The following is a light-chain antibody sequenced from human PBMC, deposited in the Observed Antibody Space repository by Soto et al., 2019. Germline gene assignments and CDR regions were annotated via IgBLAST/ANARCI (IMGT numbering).Light chain of an antibody. CDR2: LNNDGSH. CDR1: SGHSSYA. CDR3: QTWGTGFQF. J-gene: IGLJ2*01. V-gene: IGLV4-69*01. Sequence: QPVLTQSPSASASLGASVKLTCTLSSGHSSYAIAWHQKQPGKGPRYLMDLNNDGSHPKGDGSPDRFSGSSSGADRYLIISRLQSEDEADYYCQTWGTGFQFFGGGTKLTVL.